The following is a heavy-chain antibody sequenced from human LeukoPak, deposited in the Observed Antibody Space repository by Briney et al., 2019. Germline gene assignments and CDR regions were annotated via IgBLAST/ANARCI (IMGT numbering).Heavy chain of an antibody. V-gene: IGHV4-31*03. J-gene: IGHJ6*02. CDR3: ARDWRYCSGGSCYFYGMDV. Sequence: SQTLSLTCTVPGGSISSGGYYWSWIRQHPGKGLEWIGYIYYSGSTYYNPSLKSRVTISVDTSKNQFSLKLSSVTAADTAVYYCARDWRYCSGGSCYFYGMDVWGQGTTVTVSS. CDR1: GGSISSGGYY. D-gene: IGHD2-15*01. CDR2: IYYSGST.